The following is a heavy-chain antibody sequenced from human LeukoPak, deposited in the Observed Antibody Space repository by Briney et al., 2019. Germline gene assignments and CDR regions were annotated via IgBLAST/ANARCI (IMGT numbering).Heavy chain of an antibody. CDR1: GGSFSGYY. J-gene: IGHJ4*02. V-gene: IGHV4-34*01. Sequence: PSETLSLTCAVYGGSFSGYYWSWIREPPGKGLEWIGEINHSGSTNYNPSLKSRATISVDTSKNQFSLKLSSVTAADTAVYYCARRGPGHRNDYWGQGTLVTVSS. D-gene: IGHD1-14*01. CDR3: ARRGPGHRNDY. CDR2: INHSGST.